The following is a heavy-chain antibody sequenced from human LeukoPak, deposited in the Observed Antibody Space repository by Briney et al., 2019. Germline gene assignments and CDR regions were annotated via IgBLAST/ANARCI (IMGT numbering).Heavy chain of an antibody. CDR1: GFTFNYFA. CDR3: AKVRVYSSSSRDAFDI. V-gene: IGHV3-30*18. Sequence: GRSLRLSCSASGFTFNYFAMHWVRQAPGKGLEWVAFISYDGSKKYTADSVKGRFTVSRDNSKNRLYLQMNSLRADDTAVYYCAKVRVYSSSSRDAFDIWGQGTMVTVSS. J-gene: IGHJ3*02. D-gene: IGHD6-6*01. CDR2: ISYDGSKK.